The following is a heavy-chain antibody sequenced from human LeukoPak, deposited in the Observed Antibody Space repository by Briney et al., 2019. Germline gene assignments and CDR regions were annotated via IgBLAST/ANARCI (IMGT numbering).Heavy chain of an antibody. CDR3: ANARAAADY. V-gene: IGHV3-23*01. D-gene: IGHD6-13*01. CDR1: GFTFSSYA. CDR2: ISGSGDNA. Sequence: GGSLRLSCAASGFTFSSYAMSWVRQAPGKGLEWVSAISGSGDNAYYADSVKGRFTISRDNSKNTLYLQMNSLRAEDTAVYYCANARAAADYWGQGTLVTVSS. J-gene: IGHJ4*02.